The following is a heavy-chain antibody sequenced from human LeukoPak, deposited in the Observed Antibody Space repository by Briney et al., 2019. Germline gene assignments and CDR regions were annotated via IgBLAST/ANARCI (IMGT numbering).Heavy chain of an antibody. CDR2: IYHSGIT. J-gene: IGHJ4*02. CDR3: ARGLVIAVTGWGQWELPPAGHDS. CDR1: GGSISSSHW. Sequence: PSETLSLTCAVSGGSISSSHWWSWVRQPPGKGLEWIAVIYHSGITNYNPSLKSRVTISIDKSKNQFSLKLSSMTAADTAVYYCARGLVIAVTGWGQWELPPAGHDSWGQGTLVTVSS. D-gene: IGHD1-26*01. V-gene: IGHV4-4*02.